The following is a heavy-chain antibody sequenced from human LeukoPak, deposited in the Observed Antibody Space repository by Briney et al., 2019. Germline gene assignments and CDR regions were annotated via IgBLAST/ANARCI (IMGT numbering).Heavy chain of an antibody. J-gene: IGHJ6*03. D-gene: IGHD3-22*01. V-gene: IGHV3-7*01. CDR3: AREGRGYYDSSGYYYPDYYYYYYMDV. CDR2: IKQDGSEK. CDR1: GFTFSSYW. Sequence: GGSLRLSCAASGFTFSSYWMSWVRQAPGKGLEWVANIKQDGSEKYYVDSVKGRFTISRDNAKNSLYLQMNSLRAEDTAVYYCAREGRGYYDSSGYYYPDYYYYYYMDVWGKGTTVTVSS.